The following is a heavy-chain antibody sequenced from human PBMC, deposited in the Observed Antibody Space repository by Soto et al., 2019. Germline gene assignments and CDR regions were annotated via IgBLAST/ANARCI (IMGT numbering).Heavy chain of an antibody. CDR3: AKVGQDYYGSGSYYLSSGEWDY. V-gene: IGHV1-69*06. Sequence: QVQLVQSGAEVKMPGSSVKVSCAASGGTFSSYAISWVRQAPGQGLEWMGGIIPIFGTPNYAQKFQGRVTITADKSTSTAYMELSSLRSEDTAVYYCAKVGQDYYGSGSYYLSSGEWDYWGQGTLVTVSS. CDR1: GGTFSSYA. CDR2: IIPIFGTP. J-gene: IGHJ4*02. D-gene: IGHD3-10*01.